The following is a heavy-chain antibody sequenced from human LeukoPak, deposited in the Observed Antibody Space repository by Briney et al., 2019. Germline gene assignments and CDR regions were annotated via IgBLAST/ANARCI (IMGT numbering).Heavy chain of an antibody. CDR1: GYTFTGYY. J-gene: IGHJ6*03. Sequence: AASVKVSCKASGYTFTGYYMHWVRQAPGQGLEWMGWINPNSGGTNYAQKFQGRVTMTSDMSTSTVYMELSSLRSEDTAVYYCARSSGYYSSLFYMHVWGKGTTVTVSS. CDR3: ARSSGYYSSLFYMHV. D-gene: IGHD3-22*01. CDR2: INPNSGGT. V-gene: IGHV1-2*02.